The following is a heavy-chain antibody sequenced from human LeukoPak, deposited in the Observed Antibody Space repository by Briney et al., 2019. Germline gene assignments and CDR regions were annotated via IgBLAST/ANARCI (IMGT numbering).Heavy chain of an antibody. V-gene: IGHV4-34*01. CDR3: ARAVVVPAAMYYYYYYYYMDV. J-gene: IGHJ6*03. Sequence: PSETLSLTCAVYGGSFSGYYWSWIRQPPGKGLEWIGEINHSGSTNYNPSLKSRVTISVDTSKNQFSLKLSSVTAADTAVYYCARAVVVPAAMYYYYYYYYMDVWGKGTTVTVSS. CDR1: GGSFSGYY. CDR2: INHSGST. D-gene: IGHD2-2*01.